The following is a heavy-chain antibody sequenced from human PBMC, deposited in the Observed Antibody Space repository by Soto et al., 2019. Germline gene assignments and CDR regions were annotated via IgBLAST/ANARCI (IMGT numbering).Heavy chain of an antibody. CDR1: GYSFTSNG. Sequence: QVHLVQSGGEVKKPGASVKVSCKASGYSFTSNGISWVRQAPGQGLEWMGWISAYSGNTNYAQSLEGRVTMTTDTSTSTAYMELRSLRSDDTAVYYCARDNGSGSYRMDGWGQGTTVTVSS. D-gene: IGHD3-10*01. CDR2: ISAYSGNT. CDR3: ARDNGSGSYRMDG. V-gene: IGHV1-18*01. J-gene: IGHJ6*02.